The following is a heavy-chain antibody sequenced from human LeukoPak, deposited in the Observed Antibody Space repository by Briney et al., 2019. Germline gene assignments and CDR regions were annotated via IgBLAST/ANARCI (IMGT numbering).Heavy chain of an antibody. Sequence: ASVKVSCKASGYTFTSYYMHWVRQAPGQGLEWMGLINPSGGSTNYAQKFQGRVTMTRDTSTSTVYMELSSLRSEDTAVYYCAIGGVRNVSNGGYVGWFDPWGQGTLVTVSS. J-gene: IGHJ5*02. CDR2: INPSGGST. D-gene: IGHD5-12*01. V-gene: IGHV1-46*01. CDR3: AIGGVRNVSNGGYVGWFDP. CDR1: GYTFTSYY.